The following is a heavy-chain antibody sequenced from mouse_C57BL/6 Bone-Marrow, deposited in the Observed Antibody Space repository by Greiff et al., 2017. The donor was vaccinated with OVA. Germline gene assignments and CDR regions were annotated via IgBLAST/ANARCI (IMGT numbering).Heavy chain of an antibody. CDR1: GFTFSSYG. V-gene: IGHV5-6*01. J-gene: IGHJ1*03. CDR2: ISSGGSYT. Sequence: EVMLVESGGDLVKPGGSLKLSCAASGFTFSSYGMSWVRQTPDKRLEWVATISSGGSYTYYPDSVKGRFTISRDNAKNTLYLQMSSLKSEDTAMYYCAREGITTVVAPYWYFDVWGTGTTVTVSS. D-gene: IGHD1-1*01. CDR3: AREGITTVVAPYWYFDV.